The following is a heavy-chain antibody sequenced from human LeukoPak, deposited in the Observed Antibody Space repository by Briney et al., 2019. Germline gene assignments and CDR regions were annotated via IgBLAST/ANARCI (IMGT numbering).Heavy chain of an antibody. Sequence: GGSLRLSCAASGFTFSTHSMNWVRQGPGKGLEWVSYINHDGNDIYYGESMKGRLTISRDHAKNSLYLQIHTLRAEDTAVYYCAGDGTGVLPGDAFDIWSQGTMVTVSS. CDR3: AGDGTGVLPGDAFDI. J-gene: IGHJ3*02. V-gene: IGHV3-21*05. CDR1: GFTFSTHS. CDR2: INHDGNDI. D-gene: IGHD1-1*01.